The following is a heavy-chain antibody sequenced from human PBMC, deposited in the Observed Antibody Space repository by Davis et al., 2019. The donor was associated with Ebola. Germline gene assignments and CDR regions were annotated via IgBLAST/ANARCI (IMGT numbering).Heavy chain of an antibody. Sequence: GESLKISCAASGFTFSSYAMSWVRQALGKGLEWVSAISGSGGSTYYADSVKGRFTISRDNSKNTLYLQMNSLRAEDTAVYYCAKGTTVTTRGWFDPWGQGTLVTVSS. CDR1: GFTFSSYA. J-gene: IGHJ5*02. D-gene: IGHD4-17*01. CDR3: AKGTTVTTRGWFDP. V-gene: IGHV3-23*01. CDR2: ISGSGGST.